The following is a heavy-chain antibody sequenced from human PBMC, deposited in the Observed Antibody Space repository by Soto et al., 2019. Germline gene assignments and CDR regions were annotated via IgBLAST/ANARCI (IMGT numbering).Heavy chain of an antibody. D-gene: IGHD3-22*01. CDR2: ISYDGSNK. J-gene: IGHJ3*02. V-gene: IGHV3-30*18. CDR3: ANPSAEVVVITSSTDAFDI. CDR1: GFTFSSYG. Sequence: PGGSLRLSCAASGFTFSSYGMHWVRQAPGKGLEWVAVISYDGSNKYYADSVKGRFTISRDNSKNTLYLQMNSLRAEDTAVYYCANPSAEVVVITSSTDAFDIWRQGTMVTVSS.